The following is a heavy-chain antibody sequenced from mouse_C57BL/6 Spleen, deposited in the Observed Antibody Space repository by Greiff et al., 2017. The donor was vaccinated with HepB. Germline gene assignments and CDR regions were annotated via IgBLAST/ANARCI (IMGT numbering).Heavy chain of an antibody. CDR3: ARKNYGSSDWYFDV. Sequence: EVQLQQSGPVLVKPGASVKMSCKASGYTFTDYYMNWVKQSHGKSLEWIGVINPYNGGTSYNQKFKGKATLTVDKSSSTAYMELNSLTSEDSAVYYGARKNYGSSDWYFDVWGTGTTVTVSS. CDR2: INPYNGGT. D-gene: IGHD1-1*01. CDR1: GYTFTDYY. V-gene: IGHV1-19*01. J-gene: IGHJ1*03.